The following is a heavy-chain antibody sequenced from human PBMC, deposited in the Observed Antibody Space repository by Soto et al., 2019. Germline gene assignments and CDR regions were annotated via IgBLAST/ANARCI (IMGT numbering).Heavy chain of an antibody. CDR1: GGTFSSYA. CDR2: IIPIFGTA. CDR3: SSILVGAPRHSGFDS. Sequence: ASVKVSCKASGGTFSSYAISWVRQAPGQGLEWMGGIIPIFGTANYAQKFQGRVTITADKSTSTAYMELSSLRSEDTAVYFCSSILVGAPRHSGFDSWGQGTLVTVSS. D-gene: IGHD2-2*01. J-gene: IGHJ4*02. V-gene: IGHV1-69*06.